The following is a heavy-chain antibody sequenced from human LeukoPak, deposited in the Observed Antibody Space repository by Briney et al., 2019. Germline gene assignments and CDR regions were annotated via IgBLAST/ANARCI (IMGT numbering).Heavy chain of an antibody. CDR2: ISAYNGNT. CDR1: GYTFTSYG. J-gene: IGHJ4*02. CDR3: ARCLTMVRGVDY. V-gene: IGHV1-18*01. D-gene: IGHD3-10*01. Sequence: ASVKVSCKASGYTFTSYGISWVRQAPGQGLEWMGWISAYNGNTNYAQKLQGRVTMTADTSTSTAYMEPRSLRSDDTAVYYCARCLTMVRGVDYWGQGTLVTVSS.